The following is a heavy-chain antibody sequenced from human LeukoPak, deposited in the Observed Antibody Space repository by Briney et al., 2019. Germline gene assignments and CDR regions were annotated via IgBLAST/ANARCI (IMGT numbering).Heavy chain of an antibody. CDR3: ARNDYDSSGYYLFDY. V-gene: IGHV3-30*03. CDR2: ISYDGSNK. J-gene: IGHJ4*02. D-gene: IGHD3-22*01. Sequence: GGSLRLSCAVSGFTFSNYGMHWVRQAPGKGLEWVAVISYDGSNKYYADSVKGRFTISRENSKNTLSLQMNSLRTEDTAVYYCARNDYDSSGYYLFDYWGQGTLVTVSS. CDR1: GFTFSNYG.